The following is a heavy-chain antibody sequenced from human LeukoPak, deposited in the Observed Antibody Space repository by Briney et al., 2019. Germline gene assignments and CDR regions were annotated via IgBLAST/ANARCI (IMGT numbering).Heavy chain of an antibody. CDR2: ISGSGGST. CDR1: GLTFSSYG. CDR3: AKDMYYDSSGPVFDY. D-gene: IGHD3-22*01. J-gene: IGHJ4*02. Sequence: GGSLRLSCAASGLTFSSYGMSWVRQAPGKGLEWVSAISGSGGSTYYADSVKGRFTISRDNSKNTLYLQMNSPRAEDTAVYYCAKDMYYDSSGPVFDYWGQGTLVTVSS. V-gene: IGHV3-23*01.